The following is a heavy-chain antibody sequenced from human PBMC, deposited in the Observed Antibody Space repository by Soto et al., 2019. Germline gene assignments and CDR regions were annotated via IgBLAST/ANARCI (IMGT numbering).Heavy chain of an antibody. CDR1: GDTFSSYA. V-gene: IGHV1-69*06. Sequence: QVQLVQSGAEVKKPGSSVKVSCKASGDTFSSYAISWVRQAPGQGLEWMGGIIPIFGTANYAQKFQGRVTITADKSTSTAYMELSSLRSEDTAVYYCARETGYCSGGSCDDWFDPWGQGTLVTVSS. D-gene: IGHD2-15*01. J-gene: IGHJ5*02. CDR3: ARETGYCSGGSCDDWFDP. CDR2: IIPIFGTA.